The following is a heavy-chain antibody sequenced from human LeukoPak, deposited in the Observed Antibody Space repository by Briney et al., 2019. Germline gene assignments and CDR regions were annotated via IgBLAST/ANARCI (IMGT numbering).Heavy chain of an antibody. CDR2: IIPIFGTA. D-gene: IGHD6-13*01. V-gene: IGHV1-69*01. CDR1: GGTFSSYA. CDR3: GRAYSSSSYDAFDI. J-gene: IGHJ3*02. Sequence: SVKVSCKASGGTFSSYAISWVRQAPGQGLEWMGGIIPIFGTANYAQKFQGRVTITADESTSTAYMELSSLRSEDTAVYYCGRAYSSSSYDAFDIWGQGTMVTVSS.